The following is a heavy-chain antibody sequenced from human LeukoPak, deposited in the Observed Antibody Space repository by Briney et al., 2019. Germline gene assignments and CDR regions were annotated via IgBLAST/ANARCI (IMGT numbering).Heavy chain of an antibody. J-gene: IGHJ3*02. Sequence: PGGSLRLSCAASGFTFSSYSMNWVRQAPGKGLEWVSYISSSSSTIYFADSVKGRFTISRDNAKNSLYLQMKSLRAEDTAVYYCARDQNDCSGGSCYSGGGAFDIWGQGTMVTVSS. D-gene: IGHD2-15*01. CDR2: ISSSSSTI. V-gene: IGHV3-48*04. CDR3: ARDQNDCSGGSCYSGGGAFDI. CDR1: GFTFSSYS.